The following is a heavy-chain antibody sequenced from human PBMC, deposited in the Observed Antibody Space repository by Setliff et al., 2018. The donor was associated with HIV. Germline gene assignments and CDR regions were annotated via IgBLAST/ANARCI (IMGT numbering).Heavy chain of an antibody. V-gene: IGHV4-39*01. CDR3: LTSSIGPLPWDY. CDR1: GGSISSSSYY. D-gene: IGHD6-6*01. J-gene: IGHJ4*02. Sequence: PSETLSLTCTVSGGSISSSSYYWGWIRQPPGKGLEWIGSLYFSGSTHYNTSLKSRVTISVDTSKNQFSLKMSSVTAADTAVYYCLTSSIGPLPWDYWGQGTLVTRLL. CDR2: LYFSGST.